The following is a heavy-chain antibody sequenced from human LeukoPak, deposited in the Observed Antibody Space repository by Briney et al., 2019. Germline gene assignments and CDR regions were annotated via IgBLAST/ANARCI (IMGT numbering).Heavy chain of an antibody. CDR3: ARMRDNWNVCVFDI. CDR2: INHSGSA. D-gene: IGHD1-1*01. CDR1: GGSFSGYY. V-gene: IGHV4-34*01. Sequence: PSETLSLTCAVYGGSFSGYYWSWIRQPPGKGLEWIGEINHSGSARYNPSLKSRVTISVDTSKIQFSLKLSSVTATDTAVYYCARMRDNWNVCVFDIWGQGTMVTVSS. J-gene: IGHJ3*02.